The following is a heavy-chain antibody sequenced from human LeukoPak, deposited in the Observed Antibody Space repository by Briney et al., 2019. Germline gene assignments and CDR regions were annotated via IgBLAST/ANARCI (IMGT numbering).Heavy chain of an antibody. CDR2: ISGNSATK. J-gene: IGHJ4*03. Sequence: GGSLRLSCAASGFTFSSYSMTWVRQSPGKGLEWISYISGNSATKYYTDSVKGRFTVSRDNAQNSLYLQMNRLRVEDTAVYYCARDRPRYFEYWGLGTLVTVSS. V-gene: IGHV3-48*01. CDR3: ARDRPRYFEY. CDR1: GFTFSSYS.